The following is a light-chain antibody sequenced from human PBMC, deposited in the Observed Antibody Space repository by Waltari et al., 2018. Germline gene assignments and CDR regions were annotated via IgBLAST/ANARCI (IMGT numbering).Light chain of an antibody. Sequence: EIVLTQSPGTLSLSPGESAALSCTSSQKISSSFLAWYQQKPGQAPRLLIYGASSRATGIPDRFSGRGSGTDFTLTISRLEPEDFALYYCQQYGSSPLTCGGGTKVEIK. V-gene: IGKV3-20*01. J-gene: IGKJ4*01. CDR2: GAS. CDR3: QQYGSSPLT. CDR1: QKISSSF.